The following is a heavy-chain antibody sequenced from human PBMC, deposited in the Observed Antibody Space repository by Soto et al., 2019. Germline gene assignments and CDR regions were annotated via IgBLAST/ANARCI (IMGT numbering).Heavy chain of an antibody. CDR1: XXXFSXXX. V-gene: IGHV3-23*01. J-gene: IGHJ4*02. CDR3: AKDRGDGDYVYYYFDY. CDR2: ICGSGGGH. D-gene: IGHD4-17*01. Sequence: GGSLRLSXXASXXXFSXXXXXXXXQAPGKGLEWVSXICGSGGGHSHADSVKGRFTISRDNSKNTLYLQMNSLRAEDTAVYYCAKDRGDGDYVYYYFDYWGQGTLVTVSS.